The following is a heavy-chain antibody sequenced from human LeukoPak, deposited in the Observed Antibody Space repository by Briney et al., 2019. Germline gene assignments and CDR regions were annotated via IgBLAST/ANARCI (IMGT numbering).Heavy chain of an antibody. J-gene: IGHJ4*02. CDR1: GGSFSGYY. Sequence: PSETLSLTCAVYGGSFSGYYWSWIRQPPGKGLEWIGEINHSGSTNYNPSLKSRVTISVDTSKNQFSLKLSSVTAADTAVYYCARFQFYGSGSSFDYWGQGTLDTVSS. D-gene: IGHD3-10*01. CDR3: ARFQFYGSGSSFDY. CDR2: INHSGST. V-gene: IGHV4-34*01.